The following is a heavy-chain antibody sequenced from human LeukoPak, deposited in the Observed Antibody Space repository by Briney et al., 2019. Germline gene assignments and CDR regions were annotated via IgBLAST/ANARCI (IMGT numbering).Heavy chain of an antibody. CDR1: GGSISSYY. CDR2: IYTSGST. D-gene: IGHD4-11*01. J-gene: IGHJ5*02. CDR3: ASDHYSNYVLFRWFDP. V-gene: IGHV4-4*07. Sequence: SETLSLTCTVSGGSISSYYWSWVRHPAGKALEWIGRIYTSGSTNYNPSLKSRVTMSLDTSKKQFPLKLSAVTAADTAVYYCASDHYSNYVLFRWFDPRGQGTLVTVSS.